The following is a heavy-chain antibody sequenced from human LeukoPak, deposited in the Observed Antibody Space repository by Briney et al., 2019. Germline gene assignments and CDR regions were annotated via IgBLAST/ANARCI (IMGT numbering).Heavy chain of an antibody. CDR2: IYYNGNT. CDR3: AKGRSNYYGMDV. J-gene: IGHJ6*02. CDR1: DVSINSYY. Sequence: SETLSLTCSVSDVSINSYYWNWIRRPPGKGLEWIGYIYYNGNTNYSPSLKSRVTMSVDTSKNLFSLKVSSVTAADTAVYYCAKGRSNYYGMDVWGQGTTVTVSS. D-gene: IGHD1-26*01. V-gene: IGHV4-59*01.